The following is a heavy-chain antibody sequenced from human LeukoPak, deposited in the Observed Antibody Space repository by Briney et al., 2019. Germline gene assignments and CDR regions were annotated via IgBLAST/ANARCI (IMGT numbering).Heavy chain of an antibody. CDR1: GFTFSIYS. V-gene: IGHV3-48*02. CDR3: ARDRPSGWYLQYYFNY. CDR2: ITGSSRII. Sequence: GGSLRLSCAASGFTFSIYSMNWVRQAPGKGLEWISYITGSSRIISYADSVKGRFTISRDNAKNSLYLQMNSLRDEDTAVYYCARDRPSGWYLQYYFNYWGQGNLVTVSS. J-gene: IGHJ4*02. D-gene: IGHD6-19*01.